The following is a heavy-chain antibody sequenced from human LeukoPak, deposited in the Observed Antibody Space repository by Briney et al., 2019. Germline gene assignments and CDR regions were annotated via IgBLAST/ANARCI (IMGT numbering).Heavy chain of an antibody. J-gene: IGHJ4*02. V-gene: IGHV3-74*01. Sequence: GGSLRLSCAASGFTFSSYWMYWVRQVPGKGLVWVSGINSDGRNTRYADSVKGRFTISRDNAKNTLYLQMNSLRVEDTAVYYCTSYNWDFLNDYWGQGTLVTVSS. CDR2: INSDGRNT. CDR3: TSYNWDFLNDY. CDR1: GFTFSSYW. D-gene: IGHD1-7*01.